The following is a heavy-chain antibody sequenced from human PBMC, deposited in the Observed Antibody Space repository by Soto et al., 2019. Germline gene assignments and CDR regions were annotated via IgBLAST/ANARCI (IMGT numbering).Heavy chain of an antibody. CDR3: AKDSDYYDSSGYYYGEYFQH. CDR1: GFTFSSYA. V-gene: IGHV3-23*01. J-gene: IGHJ1*01. Sequence: GGSLRLSCAASGFTFSSYAMSWVRQAPGKGLEWVSAISGSGGSTYYADSVKGRFTISRDNSKNTLYLQMNSLRAEDTAVYYCAKDSDYYDSSGYYYGEYFQHWGQGTLVTFSS. CDR2: ISGSGGST. D-gene: IGHD3-22*01.